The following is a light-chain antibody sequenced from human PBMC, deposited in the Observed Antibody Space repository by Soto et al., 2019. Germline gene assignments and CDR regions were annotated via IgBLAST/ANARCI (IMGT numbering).Light chain of an antibody. J-gene: IGKJ4*01. V-gene: IGKV1D-16*01. CDR2: ATS. CDR3: QQYTTYPLT. Sequence: DIQMTQSPSSLSASVGDTVTITCRASQGVSSWLAWYQQKPEKAPRSLIYATSSLHSGVPSRFSGSGSATEFTLTSTSQPPEDFATYYCQQYTTYPLTFGGGTKVEIK. CDR1: QGVSSW.